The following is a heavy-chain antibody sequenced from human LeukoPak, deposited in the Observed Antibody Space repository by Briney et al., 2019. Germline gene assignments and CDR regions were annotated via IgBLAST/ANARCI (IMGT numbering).Heavy chain of an antibody. CDR2: ISSSSSTI. J-gene: IGHJ4*02. CDR1: GFTFSSYR. D-gene: IGHD6-13*01. V-gene: IGHV3-48*01. CDR3: ASSRGSWPDYFDY. Sequence: PGGSLRLSCAASGFTFSSYRMNWVRQAPGKGLEWVSYISSSSSTIYYADSVKGRFSISRDNAKNSLYLQMNSLRAEDTAVYYCASSRGSWPDYFDYWGQGTLVTVSS.